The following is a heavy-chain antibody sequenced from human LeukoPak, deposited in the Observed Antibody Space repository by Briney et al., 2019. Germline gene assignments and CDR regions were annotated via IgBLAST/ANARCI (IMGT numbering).Heavy chain of an antibody. CDR2: IYHSGST. J-gene: IGHJ4*02. Sequence: SGTLSLTCAVSGGSMSSTKWWSWVRPPPGKGLVWIGEIYHSGSTNHNPSLKSRITISVDRSKNQVSLNLSSVTAADTAVYYCATSTVMNEYCFAYSAQGTLVTVSS. CDR1: GGSMSSTKW. V-gene: IGHV4-4*02. CDR3: ATSTVMNEYCFAY. D-gene: IGHD4-17*01.